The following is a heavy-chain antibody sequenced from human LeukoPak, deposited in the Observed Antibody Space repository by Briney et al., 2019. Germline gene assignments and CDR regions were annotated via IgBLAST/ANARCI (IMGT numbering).Heavy chain of an antibody. CDR2: IKQDGSEK. Sequence: GGSLRLSCAASGFTFSSYWMSWVRQAPGKGLEWVANIKQDGSEKYYVDSVKGRFTISRDNAKNSLYLQMNSLRAEDTAVYYCAREYSSSIYYYYMDVWGKGTTVTVSS. CDR3: AREYSSSIYYYYMDV. V-gene: IGHV3-7*01. D-gene: IGHD6-6*01. J-gene: IGHJ6*03. CDR1: GFTFSSYW.